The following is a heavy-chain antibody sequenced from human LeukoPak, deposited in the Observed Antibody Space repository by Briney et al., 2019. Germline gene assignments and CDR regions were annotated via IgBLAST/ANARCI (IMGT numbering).Heavy chain of an antibody. Sequence: GGSLRLSCAASGFTFDDYAMHWVRQAPGKGLEWVSGICWNSGSIGYADSVKGRFTISRDNAKNSLYLQMNSLRAEDTALYYCAKDVEIVPTEVGFFDYWGQGTLVTVSS. CDR2: ICWNSGSI. D-gene: IGHD1-26*01. CDR3: AKDVEIVPTEVGFFDY. J-gene: IGHJ4*02. CDR1: GFTFDDYA. V-gene: IGHV3-9*01.